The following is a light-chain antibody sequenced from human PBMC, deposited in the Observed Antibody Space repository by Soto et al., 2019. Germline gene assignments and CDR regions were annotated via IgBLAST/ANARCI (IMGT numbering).Light chain of an antibody. Sequence: DIQMTQSPSSLSASLGDRVTITCRASQSISYYLNWYQQKPGKAPNLLIYAASTLQSGVPSRFSGSGSVTDFTLTINSLQPEDFATYFCQQTYSSPMSRFGQGTKLEIK. J-gene: IGKJ2*01. CDR2: AAS. V-gene: IGKV1-39*01. CDR3: QQTYSSPMSR. CDR1: QSISYY.